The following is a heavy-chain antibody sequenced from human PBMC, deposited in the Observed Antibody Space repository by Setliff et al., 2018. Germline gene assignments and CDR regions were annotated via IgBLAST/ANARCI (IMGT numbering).Heavy chain of an antibody. Sequence: ASVKVSCKASGYTFTSYDINWVRQATGQGLEWMGWMNPNSGNTGYAQKFQGRVTMTRNTSISTAYMELSSLRSEDTAVYYRARGPRITIFGVVSLSLYGMDVWGQGTTVTVSS. CDR3: ARGPRITIFGVVSLSLYGMDV. D-gene: IGHD3-3*01. CDR2: MNPNSGNT. J-gene: IGHJ6*02. CDR1: GYTFTSYD. V-gene: IGHV1-8*02.